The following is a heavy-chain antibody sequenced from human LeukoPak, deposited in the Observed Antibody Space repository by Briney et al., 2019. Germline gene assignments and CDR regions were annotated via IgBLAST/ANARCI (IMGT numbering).Heavy chain of an antibody. Sequence: GGSLRLSCAASGFTFNSYDFHWVRQVPGKGLEWVSAIGVTGDTYYADSVKGRFTISRENAANSLYLQMHSLRAGDTALYYCTREFCGSRAACVGGFYYDVWGRGTLVTVSS. CDR3: TREFCGSRAACVGGFYYDV. V-gene: IGHV3-13*01. CDR2: IGVTGDT. CDR1: GFTFNSYD. J-gene: IGHJ2*01. D-gene: IGHD1-26*01.